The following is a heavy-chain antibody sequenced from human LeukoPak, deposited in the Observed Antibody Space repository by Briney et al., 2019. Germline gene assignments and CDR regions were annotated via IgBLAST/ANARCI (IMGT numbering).Heavy chain of an antibody. V-gene: IGHV4-39*07. CDR1: GGSISSSSYY. CDR2: IYTSGST. Sequence: SETLSLTCTVSGGSISSSSYYWGWIRQPPGKGLEWIGSIYTSGSTNYNPSLKSRVTISVDTSKNQFSLKLSSVTAADTAVYYCASSGPVYFYYYMDVWGKGTTVTVSS. D-gene: IGHD3-9*01. J-gene: IGHJ6*03. CDR3: ASSGPVYFYYYMDV.